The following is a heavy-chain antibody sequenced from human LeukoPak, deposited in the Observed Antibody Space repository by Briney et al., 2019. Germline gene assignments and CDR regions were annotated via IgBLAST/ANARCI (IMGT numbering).Heavy chain of an antibody. Sequence: APVKVSCKASGYTFTGYYMHWVRQAPGQGLEWMGWINPNSGGTNYAQKFQGRVTMTRDTSISTAYMELSRLRSDDTAVYYCARYITIFGVVTYTHMDVWGKGTTVTVSS. CDR3: ARYITIFGVVTYTHMDV. CDR2: INPNSGGT. CDR1: GYTFTGYY. D-gene: IGHD3-3*01. V-gene: IGHV1-2*02. J-gene: IGHJ6*03.